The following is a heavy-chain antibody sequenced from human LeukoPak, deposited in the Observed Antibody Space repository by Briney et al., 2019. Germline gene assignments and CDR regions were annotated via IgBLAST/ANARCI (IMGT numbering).Heavy chain of an antibody. CDR3: ARGHITMLP. J-gene: IGHJ3*01. Sequence: ASVKVSCKASGHTFTSYGITWGRQALEQGLEWMGWISPYNGNTNYAQNLQGRVTMTTDTSTSAAYMELRSLRSDDTAVYYCARGHITMLPWGQGTMVTVSS. V-gene: IGHV1-18*01. CDR1: GHTFTSYG. D-gene: IGHD3-10*01. CDR2: ISPYNGNT.